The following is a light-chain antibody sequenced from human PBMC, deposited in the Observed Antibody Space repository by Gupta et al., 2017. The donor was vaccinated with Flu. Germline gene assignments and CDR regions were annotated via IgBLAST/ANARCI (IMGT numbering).Light chain of an antibody. CDR3: AAWDDSLNAWV. CDR2: SKN. V-gene: IGLV1-44*01. CDR1: SSNLGSNP. Sequence: RVTISCSGSSSNLGSNPVNWFQQLPGTAPKLLIYSKNQRPSGVPDRFSGSKSGTSASLAISGLQSEDEADYDCAAWDDSLNAWVFGGGTKLTVL. J-gene: IGLJ3*02.